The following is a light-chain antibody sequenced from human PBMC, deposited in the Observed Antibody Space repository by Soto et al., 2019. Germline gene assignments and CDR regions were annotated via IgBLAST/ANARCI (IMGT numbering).Light chain of an antibody. J-gene: IGKJ1*01. CDR1: QSINYR. CDR2: AAS. V-gene: IGKV1-39*01. Sequence: DIQMTQSPSSLSASVGDRVSIICRASQSINYRLNWYQQKPGEAPRLLIYAASSLQSGAPSRFSGSGSGTDFTLTISSLQPEDSASYTCQQTYSSTHTFGQGTKVEIK. CDR3: QQTYSSTHT.